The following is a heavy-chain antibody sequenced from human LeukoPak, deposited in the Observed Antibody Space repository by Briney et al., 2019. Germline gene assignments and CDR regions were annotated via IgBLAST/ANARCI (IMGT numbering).Heavy chain of an antibody. Sequence: ASVKVSCKASGYTFTSYYMHWVRQAPGQGLEWMGIINPSGGSTSYAQKFQGRVTMTRDTSTSTVYMELSSLRSEDTAVYYCARDYAIGYCSSTSCQNFYYYGMDVWGQGTTVTVSS. CDR1: GYTFTSYY. V-gene: IGHV1-46*01. CDR2: INPSGGST. D-gene: IGHD2-2*01. J-gene: IGHJ6*02. CDR3: ARDYAIGYCSSTSCQNFYYYGMDV.